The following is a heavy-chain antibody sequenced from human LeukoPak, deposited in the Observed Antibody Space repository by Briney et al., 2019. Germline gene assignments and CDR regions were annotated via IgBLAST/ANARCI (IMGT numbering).Heavy chain of an antibody. CDR1: GFTFSSYG. J-gene: IGHJ4*02. Sequence: GGSLRLSCAASGFTFSSYGMHWVRQAPGKGLEWVAVIWYDGSNKYYADSVKGRFTISRDNSKNTLYLQMNSLRAEDTAVYYCARAYSSSSLGYWGQGTLVTVSS. D-gene: IGHD6-6*01. CDR3: ARAYSSSSLGY. V-gene: IGHV3-33*01. CDR2: IWYDGSNK.